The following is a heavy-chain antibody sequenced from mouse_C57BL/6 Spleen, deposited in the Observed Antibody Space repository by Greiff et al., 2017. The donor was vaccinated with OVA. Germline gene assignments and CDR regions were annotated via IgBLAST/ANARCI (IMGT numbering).Heavy chain of an antibody. CDR3: ARGGYGYDERGDY. V-gene: IGHV1-54*01. J-gene: IGHJ2*01. CDR1: GYAFTNYL. D-gene: IGHD2-2*01. Sequence: QVQLQQSGAELVRPGTSVKVSCKASGYAFTNYLIEWVKQRPGQGLEWIGVINPGSGGTNYNEKFKGKATLTADKSSSTAYMQLSSLTSEDSAVYFCARGGYGYDERGDYWGQGTTLTGSS. CDR2: INPGSGGT.